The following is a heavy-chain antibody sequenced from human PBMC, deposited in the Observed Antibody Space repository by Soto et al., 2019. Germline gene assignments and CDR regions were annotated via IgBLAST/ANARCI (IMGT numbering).Heavy chain of an antibody. CDR3: TSSSGNNDGVGTNYYFDY. J-gene: IGHJ4*02. V-gene: IGHV1-69*06. Sequence: QVQLVQSGAEVKKPGSSVKVSCNTSGGTFSTYSIVWVRQAPGEGLEWMGGIIPIFGTANYAQKFQDRVTITADKSTHTAFMELSSLTSEATAMYYCTSSSGNNDGVGTNYYFDYWGQVNLVAVSS. CDR2: IIPIFGTA. D-gene: IGHD1-26*01. CDR1: GGTFSTYS.